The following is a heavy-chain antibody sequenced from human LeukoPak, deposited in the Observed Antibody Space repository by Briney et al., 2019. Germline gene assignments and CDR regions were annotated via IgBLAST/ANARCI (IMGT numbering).Heavy chain of an antibody. CDR2: IYYSGST. J-gene: IGHJ5*02. CDR1: GGSVSSGSYY. D-gene: IGHD2-2*01. CDR3: ARGRTYAGIIRFDP. V-gene: IGHV4-61*01. Sequence: SETLSLTCTVSGGSVSSGSYYWSWIRQPPGKGLEWIGYIYYSGSTNYNPSLKSRVTISVDTSKNQFSLKLSSATAADTAVYYCARGRTYAGIIRFDPWGQGTLVTVSS.